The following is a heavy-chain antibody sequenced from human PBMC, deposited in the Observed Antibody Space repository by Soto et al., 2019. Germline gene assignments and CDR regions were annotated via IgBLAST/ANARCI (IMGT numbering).Heavy chain of an antibody. Sequence: QAQLQESGPGLVRPSETLSLTCTVSGVAISSTSQNWGWSRQPTGKGLEWIGTPDYSGNAHDNPSFQSRINISAAPSKRQASLPMTSVTAADPAVYYGARQGSYWGQGALVPVSS. CDR1: GVAISSTSQN. V-gene: IGHV4-39*01. CDR2: PDYSGNA. CDR3: ARQGSY. J-gene: IGHJ4*02.